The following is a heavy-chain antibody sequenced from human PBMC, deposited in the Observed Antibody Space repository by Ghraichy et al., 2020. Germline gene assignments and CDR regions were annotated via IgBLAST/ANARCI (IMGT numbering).Heavy chain of an antibody. D-gene: IGHD3-22*01. Sequence: LSLTCAASRFTFSNYAMHWVRQAPGKGLEWVAMIRYDGNNKNYVDSVKGRFTISRDNFKNTLYLQMNSLRAEDTAVYYCAKAGLTYYFDGSAGDYFDYWGQGTLVTVSS. J-gene: IGHJ4*02. CDR1: RFTFSNYA. CDR2: IRYDGNNK. CDR3: AKAGLTYYFDGSAGDYFDY. V-gene: IGHV3-30*02.